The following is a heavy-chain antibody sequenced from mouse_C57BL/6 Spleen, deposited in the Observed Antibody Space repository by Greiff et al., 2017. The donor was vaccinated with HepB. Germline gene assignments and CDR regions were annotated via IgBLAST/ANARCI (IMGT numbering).Heavy chain of an antibody. D-gene: IGHD2-5*01. CDR1: GYTFTSYW. J-gene: IGHJ4*01. CDR3: ARSLYSNYAMDY. V-gene: IGHV1-61*01. CDR2: IYPSDSET. Sequence: QVQLQQPGAELVRPGSSVKLSCKASGYTFTSYWMDWVKQRPGQGLEWIGNIYPSDSETHYNQKFKDKATLTVDKSSSTAYMQLSSLTSEDSAVYYCARSLYSNYAMDYWGQGTSVTVSS.